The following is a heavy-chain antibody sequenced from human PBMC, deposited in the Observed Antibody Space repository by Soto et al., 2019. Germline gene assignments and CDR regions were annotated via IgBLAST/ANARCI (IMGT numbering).Heavy chain of an antibody. CDR3: ARSPEDFWSGYHYYGMDV. D-gene: IGHD3-3*01. CDR1: GYTFTGYY. CDR2: INPNSGGT. V-gene: IGHV1-2*04. Sequence: QVQLVQSGAEVKKPGASVKVSCKASGYTFTGYYMHWVRQAPGQGLEWMGWINPNSGGTNYAQKFQGWVTTTRDTSISTAYMELSRLRSDDTAVYYCARSPEDFWSGYHYYGMDVWGQGTTVTVSS. J-gene: IGHJ6*02.